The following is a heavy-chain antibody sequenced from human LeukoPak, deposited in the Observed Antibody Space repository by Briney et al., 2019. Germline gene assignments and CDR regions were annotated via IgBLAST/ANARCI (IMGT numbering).Heavy chain of an antibody. Sequence: GGSLRLSCAASGFTFSSYAMSWVRQAPGKGLEWVSAISGSGGSTYYADSVKGRFTISRDNSKNTLYLQMNSLRAEDTAVYYCAKTPREWRLYYYYYMDVWGKGTTVTVS. CDR1: GFTFSSYA. CDR2: ISGSGGST. V-gene: IGHV3-23*01. CDR3: AKTPREWRLYYYYYMDV. J-gene: IGHJ6*03. D-gene: IGHD3-3*01.